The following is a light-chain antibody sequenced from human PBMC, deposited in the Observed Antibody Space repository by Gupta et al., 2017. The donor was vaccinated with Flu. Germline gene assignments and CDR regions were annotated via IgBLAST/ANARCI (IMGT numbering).Light chain of an antibody. J-gene: IGKJ1*01. CDR1: HSISTK. CDR3: QHRKYCPCT. V-gene: IGKV3-15*01. Sequence: EILMTQSPATLSVSPGERASLSCRASHSISTKLAWYHQKPGQDPRLLIVDACTRANGVPARFSGSGSGTEFTLTISGRQSEDFGDYYCQHRKYCPCTFGQGTKVEVK. CDR2: DAC.